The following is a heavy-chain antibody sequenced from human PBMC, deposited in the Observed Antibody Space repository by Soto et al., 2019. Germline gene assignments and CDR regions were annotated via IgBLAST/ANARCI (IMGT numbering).Heavy chain of an antibody. V-gene: IGHV1-18*01. D-gene: IGHD5-12*01. CDR2: ISAYTGNT. CDR3: ARDTPASGVATLDF. CDR1: GYTFSNYG. J-gene: IGHJ4*02. Sequence: QVQLVQSGAEVKKPGASVKVSCKTSGYTFSNYGISWVRQAPGQGLEWMAWISAYTGNTNFAQRFQRRVTMTTDTSTSTAYMELRSLRSDDTAVYYCARDTPASGVATLDFWGQGSLVTVSS.